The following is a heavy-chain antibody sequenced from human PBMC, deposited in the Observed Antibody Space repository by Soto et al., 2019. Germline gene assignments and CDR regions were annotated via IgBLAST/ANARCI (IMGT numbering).Heavy chain of an antibody. J-gene: IGHJ2*01. CDR2: INHSGST. V-gene: IGHV4-34*01. CDR1: GGSFSGYY. Sequence: SETLSLTCAVYGGSFSGYYWSWIRQPPGKGLEWIGEINHSGSTNYNPSLKSRVTISVDTSKNQFSLKLSSVTAADTAVYYCARVGGYYGWYFDLWGRGTLVTVS. D-gene: IGHD3-3*01. CDR3: ARVGGYYGWYFDL.